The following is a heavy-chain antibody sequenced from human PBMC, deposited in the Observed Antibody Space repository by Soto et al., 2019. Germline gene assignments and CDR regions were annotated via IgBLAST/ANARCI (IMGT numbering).Heavy chain of an antibody. V-gene: IGHV3-74*01. CDR2: IISDGSST. D-gene: IGHD2-15*01. J-gene: IGHJ4*02. CDR3: VRTSLVVAAATRADY. Sequence: EVQLVESGGGLVQPGESLRLSCAASGFTFSSYWMHWVRQAAGKGLVWVSRIISDGSSTSYAGSVKGRFTMSRDNAKNTLYLQMNSLRAEDTAVYYCVRTSLVVAAATRADYWGQGTLVTFAS. CDR1: GFTFSSYW.